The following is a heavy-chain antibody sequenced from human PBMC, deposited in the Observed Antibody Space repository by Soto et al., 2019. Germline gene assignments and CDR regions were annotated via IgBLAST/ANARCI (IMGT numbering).Heavy chain of an antibody. Sequence: EVQLVESGGGLVQPGGSLRLSCAASGFTFSSYSMNWVRQAPGKGLEWVSYISSSSSTIYYADSVKGRFTISRDNAKNSLYLXMXSLRXXDTAVYYCARGSVEYGLGLWGRGTLVTVSS. CDR1: GFTFSSYS. J-gene: IGHJ2*01. V-gene: IGHV3-48*02. D-gene: IGHD3-10*01. CDR2: ISSSSSTI. CDR3: ARGSVEYGLGL.